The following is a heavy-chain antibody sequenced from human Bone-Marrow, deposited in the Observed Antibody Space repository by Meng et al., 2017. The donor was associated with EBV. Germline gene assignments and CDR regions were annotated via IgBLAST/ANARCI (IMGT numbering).Heavy chain of an antibody. J-gene: IGHJ5*02. Sequence: QVRLQESGPGLVKPSGXLSLTCXVSGGSVSSTTWWNWVRQPPGKGLEWIGEIHHRGDTNYNPSLKSRVAISIDKSKNQFSLKLNSVTAADTAVYYCAERYSTMWGKWFDPWGQGTMVTVSS. CDR2: IHHRGDT. D-gene: IGHD2-15*01. CDR3: AERYSTMWGKWFDP. V-gene: IGHV4-4*02. CDR1: GGSVSSTTW.